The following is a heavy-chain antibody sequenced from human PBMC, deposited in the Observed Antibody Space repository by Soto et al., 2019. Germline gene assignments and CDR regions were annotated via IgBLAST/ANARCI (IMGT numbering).Heavy chain of an antibody. Sequence: RVSWTAAELKSSNYAMSWIRKKTGKGLEWVSAISGSGGSTYYADSVKGRFTISRDNSKNTLYLQMNSLRAEDTAVYYCAKDPVYYYDSSGYPPFDYWGQGTLVTVSS. J-gene: IGHJ4*02. CDR3: AKDPVYYYDSSGYPPFDY. CDR1: ELKSSNYA. D-gene: IGHD3-22*01. CDR2: ISGSGGST. V-gene: IGHV3-23*01.